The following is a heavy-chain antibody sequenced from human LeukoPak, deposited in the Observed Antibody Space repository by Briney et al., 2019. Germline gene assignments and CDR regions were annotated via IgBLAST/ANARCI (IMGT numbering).Heavy chain of an antibody. V-gene: IGHV5-51*01. CDR1: GYSFITHW. Sequence: GASLQISSQGSGYSFITHWIGWARPMPGRGLEWMGIIYPGDSDTRYIPAFQGQVTISADNSITTAYLQWDSLKASDTAMYFCARLDTRGFQYGNFHYWGQGTLVTVSS. D-gene: IGHD5-12*01. J-gene: IGHJ4*02. CDR3: ARLDTRGFQYGNFHY. CDR2: IYPGDSDT.